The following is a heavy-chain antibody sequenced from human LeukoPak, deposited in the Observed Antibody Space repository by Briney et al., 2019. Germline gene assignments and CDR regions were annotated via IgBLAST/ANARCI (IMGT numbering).Heavy chain of an antibody. Sequence: GGSLRLSCAASGFTFSGHAMSWVRQSPGKGLVWVSRINSDESSTTYADSVKGRFTISRDNAKNTLYLQMNSLRAEDTAVYYCTRAVAGTYFDYWGQGTLVTVSS. D-gene: IGHD6-19*01. J-gene: IGHJ4*02. CDR3: TRAVAGTYFDY. V-gene: IGHV3-74*01. CDR2: INSDESST. CDR1: GFTFSGHA.